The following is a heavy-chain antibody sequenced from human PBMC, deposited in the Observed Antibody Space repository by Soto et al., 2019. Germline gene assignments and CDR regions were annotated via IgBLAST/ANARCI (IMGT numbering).Heavy chain of an antibody. V-gene: IGHV2-5*02. D-gene: IGHD1-1*01. CDR1: GFSLTSRPMG. Sequence: QITLKESAPTRVKPTQTLTLTCTFSGFSLTSRPMGVGWIRQPPGKALEWLAFIYWDDDKRYSPSLRSRLTITNDTSGNQVVLTMTTKDPVDTATYYCAHRLSGYNWNGGYFDYWGQGALVTVSS. J-gene: IGHJ4*02. CDR2: IYWDDDK. CDR3: AHRLSGYNWNGGYFDY.